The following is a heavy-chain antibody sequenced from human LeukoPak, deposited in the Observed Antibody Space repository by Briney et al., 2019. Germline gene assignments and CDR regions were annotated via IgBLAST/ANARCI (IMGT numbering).Heavy chain of an antibody. D-gene: IGHD2-8*02. CDR2: IYYSGDT. V-gene: IGHV4-59*01. CDR3: ATYVRTGCFSY. CDR1: GGSISSYY. Sequence: SETLSLTCTVSGGSISSYYWSWIRQPPGKGLEWIGYIYYSGDTNYNPSLKSRVTISVDTSKNQFSLKLSSVTAADTAVYYCATYVRTGCFSYWGQGTLVTVSS. J-gene: IGHJ4*02.